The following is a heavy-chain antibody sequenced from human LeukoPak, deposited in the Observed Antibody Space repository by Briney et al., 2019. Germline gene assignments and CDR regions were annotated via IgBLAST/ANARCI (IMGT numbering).Heavy chain of an antibody. V-gene: IGHV3-21*01. CDR1: GFAFSSYS. Sequence: GGSLRLSCAASGFAFSSYSMNWVRQAPGKGLEWVSSISSSSSYIYYADSVKGRFTISRDNAKNSLYLQMNSLRAEDTAVYYCARDLMTIFGVVINDDYWGQGTLVTVSS. CDR2: ISSSSSYI. D-gene: IGHD3-3*01. J-gene: IGHJ4*02. CDR3: ARDLMTIFGVVINDDY.